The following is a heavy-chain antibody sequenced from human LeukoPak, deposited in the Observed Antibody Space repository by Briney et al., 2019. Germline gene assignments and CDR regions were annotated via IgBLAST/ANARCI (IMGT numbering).Heavy chain of an antibody. CDR3: ARGVVIAAASRFDI. D-gene: IGHD6-13*01. V-gene: IGHV4-30-4*01. J-gene: IGHJ3*02. Sequence: SETLSLTCTVSGGSISSGDYYWSWIRQPPGKGLEWIGYIYYSGSTYYNPSLKSRVTISVDTSKNQFSLKLSSVTAADTAVYYCARGVVIAAASRFDIWGQGTMVTVSP. CDR1: GGSISSGDYY. CDR2: IYYSGST.